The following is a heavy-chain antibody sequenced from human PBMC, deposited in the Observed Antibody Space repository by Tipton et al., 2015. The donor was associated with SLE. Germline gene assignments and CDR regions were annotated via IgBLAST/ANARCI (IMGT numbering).Heavy chain of an antibody. V-gene: IGHV4-39*02. CDR1: GGSISSSSYY. CDR2: IYYSGST. CDR3: ARETVGYYYGSGSSDYFDY. D-gene: IGHD3-10*01. J-gene: IGHJ4*02. Sequence: TLSLTCTVSGGSISSSSYYWGWIRQPPGKGLEWIGSIYYSGSTYYNPSLKSRVTISVDTSKNQFSLKLSSVTAADTAVYSCARETVGYYYGSGSSDYFDYWGQGTLVTVSS.